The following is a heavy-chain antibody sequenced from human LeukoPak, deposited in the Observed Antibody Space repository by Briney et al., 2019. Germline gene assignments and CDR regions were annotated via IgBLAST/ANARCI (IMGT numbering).Heavy chain of an antibody. J-gene: IGHJ4*02. CDR1: GFTFGDYA. Sequence: GRSLRLSCTASGFTFGDYAMSWVRQAPGKGLEWVGFIRSKAYGGTTEYAASVKGRFTISRDDSKSIAYLQMNSRKTEDTAVYYCTRARGYGAYFDYWGQGTLVTVSS. D-gene: IGHD3-22*01. CDR3: TRARGYGAYFDY. CDR2: IRSKAYGGTT. V-gene: IGHV3-49*04.